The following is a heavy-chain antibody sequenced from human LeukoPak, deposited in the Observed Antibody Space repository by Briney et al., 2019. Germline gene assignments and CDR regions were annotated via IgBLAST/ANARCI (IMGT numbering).Heavy chain of an antibody. J-gene: IGHJ1*01. CDR3: ASTLELRDLEYFQH. CDR2: IKQDGSEK. Sequence: PGGSLRLSCAASGFTFRSYWMSWVRQAPGKGLEWVANIKQDGSEKYYVDSVEGRFTISRDNAKNSVDLQMNSLRAEDTAVYYCASTLELRDLEYFQHWGQGTLVTVSS. CDR1: GFTFRSYW. D-gene: IGHD1-7*01. V-gene: IGHV3-7*01.